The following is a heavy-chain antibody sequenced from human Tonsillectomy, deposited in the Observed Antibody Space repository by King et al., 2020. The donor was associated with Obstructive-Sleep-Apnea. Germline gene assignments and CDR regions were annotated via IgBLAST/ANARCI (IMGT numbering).Heavy chain of an antibody. V-gene: IGHV3-7*03. J-gene: IGHJ3*02. CDR3: AREKLPTGGLDI. CDR1: VFTFSNYW. Sequence: EVQLVESGGGLVQPGGSLRLSCAAPVFTFSNYWMSWFRQAPGKGLEWVANIKQDGSETYYVDSVKGRYTISRDNAKNSLYLQMNTLRAEDTAVYFCAREKLPTGGLDIWGQGTMVTVSS. CDR2: IKQDGSET. D-gene: IGHD3-10*01.